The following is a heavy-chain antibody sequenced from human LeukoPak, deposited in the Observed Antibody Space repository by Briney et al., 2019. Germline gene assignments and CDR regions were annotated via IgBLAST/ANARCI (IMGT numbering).Heavy chain of an antibody. CDR2: IKQDGSEK. D-gene: IGHD1-26*01. Sequence: GGSLRLSCVASGFSFSDFTMSWVRQAPGKGLEWVANIKQDGSEKYYVDSVEGRFTISRDNAKNSLYLQMNSLRAEETAVYYCAEGFTGRYSFDYGGQGSLVTVSS. J-gene: IGHJ4*02. V-gene: IGHV3-7*01. CDR3: AEGFTGRYSFDY. CDR1: GFSFSDFT.